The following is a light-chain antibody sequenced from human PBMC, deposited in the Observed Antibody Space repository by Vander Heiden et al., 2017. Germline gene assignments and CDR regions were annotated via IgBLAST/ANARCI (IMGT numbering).Light chain of an antibody. CDR1: QDINIY. CDR2: AAS. CDR3: QQYYNSPHA. J-gene: IGKJ2*01. V-gene: IGKV1D-8*01. Sequence: IWMTQSPSLLSASTGDRVTISCRVSQDINIYLAWYQQKPGKAPELLIYAASTLRSGVPSRFSGRGSGTDFTLTISSLQSEDFAAYYCQQYYNSPHAFGQGTKLEIK.